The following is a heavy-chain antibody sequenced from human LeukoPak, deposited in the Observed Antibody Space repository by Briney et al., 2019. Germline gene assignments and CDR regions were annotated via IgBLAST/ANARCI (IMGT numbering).Heavy chain of an antibody. V-gene: IGHV4-34*01. D-gene: IGHD4-17*01. Sequence: SETLSLTCAVYGGSFSGYYWSWIRQPPGKGLEWIGEINHSGSTNYNPSLKSRVTISVDTSKNQFSLKLSSVTAADTAVYYCARHPSTVTTPYYFDYWGQGTLVTVSS. J-gene: IGHJ4*02. CDR3: ARHPSTVTTPYYFDY. CDR1: GGSFSGYY. CDR2: INHSGST.